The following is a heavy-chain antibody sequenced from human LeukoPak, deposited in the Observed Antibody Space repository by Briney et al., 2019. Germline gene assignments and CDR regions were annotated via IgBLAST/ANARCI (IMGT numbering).Heavy chain of an antibody. CDR3: ARVYLGNFNYDFWSGYTWSVVSYDAFDI. J-gene: IGHJ3*02. V-gene: IGHV3-48*01. Sequence: GGSLRLSCAASGFTFSSYWMSWVRQAPGKGLEWVSYISSSSSTIYYADSVKGRFTISRDNAKNSLYLQMNSLRAEDTAVYYCARVYLGNFNYDFWSGYTWSVVSYDAFDIWGQGTMVTVSS. CDR1: GFTFSSYW. D-gene: IGHD3-3*01. CDR2: ISSSSSTI.